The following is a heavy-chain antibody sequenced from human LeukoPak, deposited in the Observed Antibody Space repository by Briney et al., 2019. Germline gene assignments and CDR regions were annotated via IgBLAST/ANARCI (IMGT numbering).Heavy chain of an antibody. CDR1: GFTFSSYA. CDR2: ISGSGGST. D-gene: IGHD2-2*01. Sequence: PGGSLRLSCAASGFTFSSYAMSWVRQAPGKGLEWVSAISGSGGSTYYADSVKGRFTTSRDNSKNTLYLQMNSLRAEDTAVYYCAKDSCSSTSCRGHFDYWGQGTLVTVSS. J-gene: IGHJ4*02. V-gene: IGHV3-23*01. CDR3: AKDSCSSTSCRGHFDY.